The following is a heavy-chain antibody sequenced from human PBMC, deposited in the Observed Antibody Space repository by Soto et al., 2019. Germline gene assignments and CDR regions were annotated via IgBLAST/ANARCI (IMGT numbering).Heavy chain of an antibody. V-gene: IGHV3-30*04. CDR1: GFNFSSYA. Sequence: GGSLRLSCAASGFNFSSYAMHWVRQAPGKGPEWVAVISYDGGKKYYADSVKGRFTISRDNSQNTLYVEMTSLSAEDTAVYYCAREGQPAAGTTPHNWGPGTLVTVSS. CDR2: ISYDGGKK. J-gene: IGHJ4*02. CDR3: AREGQPAAGTTPHN. D-gene: IGHD6-13*01.